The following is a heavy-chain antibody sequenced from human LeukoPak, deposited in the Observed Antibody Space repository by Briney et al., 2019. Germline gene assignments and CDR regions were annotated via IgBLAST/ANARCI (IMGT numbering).Heavy chain of an antibody. CDR2: ISGRGGTT. CDR3: ARDCLKYSSSWSPGYYGMDV. Sequence: GGSLRLSCAASGFTFDIYAMSWVRQAPGKGLEWVSGISGRGGTTYYADSVKGRFTISRDNSKNTLYLQMNSLRAEDTAVYYCARDCLKYSSSWSPGYYGMDVWGQGTTVTVSS. D-gene: IGHD6-13*01. J-gene: IGHJ6*02. CDR1: GFTFDIYA. V-gene: IGHV3-23*01.